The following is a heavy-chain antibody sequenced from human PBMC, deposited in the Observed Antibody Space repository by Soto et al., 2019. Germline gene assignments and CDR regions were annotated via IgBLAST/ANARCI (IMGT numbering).Heavy chain of an antibody. V-gene: IGHV4-31*03. CDR1: GDSINTFCYF. Sequence: QVQLRESGPGLVEPSQTLSLTCTASGDSINTFCYFWSWIRQHPQKGLEWIGYVHSTGNTYYNPSLESRVTISIDTSENKFSLDLDSLTAADTAVYYCARRGTYYFDYWGQGIRVTVSS. J-gene: IGHJ4*02. D-gene: IGHD5-12*01. CDR3: ARRGTYYFDY. CDR2: VHSTGNT.